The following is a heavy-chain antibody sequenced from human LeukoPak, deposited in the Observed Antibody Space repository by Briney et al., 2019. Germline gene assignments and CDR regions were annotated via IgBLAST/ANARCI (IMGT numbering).Heavy chain of an antibody. J-gene: IGHJ4*02. CDR3: ARAPDGYSDY. CDR2: ISAYNGNT. CDR1: GYTFTSYY. Sequence: ASVKVSCKASGYTFTSYYMHWVRQAPGQGLEWMGWISAYNGNTNYAQKLQGRVTMTTDTSTSTAYMELRSLRSDDTAVYYCARAPDGYSDYWGQGTLVTVSS. D-gene: IGHD5-24*01. V-gene: IGHV1-18*04.